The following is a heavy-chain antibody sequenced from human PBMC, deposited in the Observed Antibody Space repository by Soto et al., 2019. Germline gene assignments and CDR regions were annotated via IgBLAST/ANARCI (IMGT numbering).Heavy chain of an antibody. CDR3: ARGYDYGSGGYFFDY. D-gene: IGHD3-22*01. Sequence: QVQLQESGPGLVKPSQTLSLICTVSGGSVSSNIYYWTWIRHHPGKGPEWIGHIYYSGTTYYNPSLKSRVTISLDTAKNQFSLKLTSVTAADTAVYYCARGYDYGSGGYFFDYWGQGTLVTVSS. V-gene: IGHV4-31*03. CDR2: IYYSGTT. J-gene: IGHJ4*02. CDR1: GGSVSSNIYY.